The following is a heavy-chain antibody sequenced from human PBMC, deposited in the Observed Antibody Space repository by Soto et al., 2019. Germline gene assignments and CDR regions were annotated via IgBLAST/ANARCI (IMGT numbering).Heavy chain of an antibody. J-gene: IGHJ4*02. CDR2: INPNSGGT. V-gene: IGHV1-2*04. CDR1: GYTFTGYY. Sequence: QVQLVQSGAEVKKPGASVKVSCKASGYTFTGYYMHWVRQAPGQGLEWMGWINPNSGGTNYAQKVQGWGTMTRDTSSSTAYMELSRLRSDDTAVYYCARGGTVTNEQLDYWGQGTLVTVSS. CDR3: ARGGTVTNEQLDY. D-gene: IGHD4-17*01.